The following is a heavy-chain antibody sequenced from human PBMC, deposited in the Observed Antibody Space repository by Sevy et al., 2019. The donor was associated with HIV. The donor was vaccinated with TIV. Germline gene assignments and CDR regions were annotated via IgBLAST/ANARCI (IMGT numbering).Heavy chain of an antibody. J-gene: IGHJ4*02. Sequence: ASVKVSCKASGYSFTSSGISWVRQAPGQGLEWMGWISTYNANTNYAQKLQGRVTMTTDTSTSTVYMELRSLTSDDTAVYYCARDTARLDYWCQGTLVTVSS. D-gene: IGHD5-18*01. CDR2: ISTYNANT. CDR3: ARDTARLDY. V-gene: IGHV1-18*01. CDR1: GYSFTSSG.